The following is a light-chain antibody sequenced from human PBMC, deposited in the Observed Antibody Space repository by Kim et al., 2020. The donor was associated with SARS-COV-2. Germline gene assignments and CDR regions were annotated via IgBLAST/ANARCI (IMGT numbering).Light chain of an antibody. CDR3: QSADSSGTSP. Sequence: VSPGQTARITCSGDAFPKQYAYWYQQKPGQAPVLVIYKDSERPSGIPERFSGSSSGTTVTLTISGVQAEDEADYYCQSADSSGTSPFGGGTQLTVL. J-gene: IGLJ2*01. CDR2: KDS. V-gene: IGLV3-25*03. CDR1: AFPKQY.